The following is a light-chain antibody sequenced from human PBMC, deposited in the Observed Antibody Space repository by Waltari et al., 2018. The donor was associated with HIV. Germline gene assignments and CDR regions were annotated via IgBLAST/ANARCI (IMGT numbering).Light chain of an antibody. CDR2: EVT. CDR1: SSDVGGYHH. CDR3: VSYAGVRDRWV. V-gene: IGLV2-8*01. Sequence: SALTQPPSPSGSPGQSVTLSCTGTSSDVGGYHHVSWYQQHPGKAPNRLVYEVTKRPPGVPNRFSGSKSGNTASLTVSGLQAEDEADYYCVSYAGVRDRWVFGGGTKLTVL. J-gene: IGLJ3*02.